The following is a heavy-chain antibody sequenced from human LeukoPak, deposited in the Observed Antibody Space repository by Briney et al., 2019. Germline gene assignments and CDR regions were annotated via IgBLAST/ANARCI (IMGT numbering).Heavy chain of an antibody. V-gene: IGHV4-38-2*01. CDR1: GYSISNGYY. J-gene: IGHJ6*03. CDR2: LYHSDSA. Sequence: SQTLSLTCAVSGYSISNGYYWVWIRQPPGRGLEWIGSLYHSDSAYYNTSLRSRVSMSVDTSKNQFSLTLSFVTAADTAVSYCARQHDSSCYYYIDVWGSGTTVTVSS. CDR3: ARQHDSSCYYYIDV.